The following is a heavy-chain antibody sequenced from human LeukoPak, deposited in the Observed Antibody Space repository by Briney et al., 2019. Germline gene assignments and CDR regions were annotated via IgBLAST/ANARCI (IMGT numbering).Heavy chain of an antibody. CDR3: AAPGYYDSSGYSI. D-gene: IGHD3-22*01. J-gene: IGHJ4*02. Sequence: TSVKVSCKASGFTFTSSAMQCVRQARGQRLEWIGWNVVGSGNTNYAQKFQERVTITRDMSTSTAYMELSSLRSEDTAVYYCAAPGYYDSSGYSIWGQGTLVTVSS. CDR2: NVVGSGNT. CDR1: GFTFTSSA. V-gene: IGHV1-58*02.